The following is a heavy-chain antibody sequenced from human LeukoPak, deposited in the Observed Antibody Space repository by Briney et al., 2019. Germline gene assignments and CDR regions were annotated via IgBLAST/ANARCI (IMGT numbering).Heavy chain of an antibody. V-gene: IGHV3-21*01. Sequence: GGSLRLSCAAAGFTFSSYSMNWVRQAPGKRLEWVSSISGSTSYIYYADSVKGRFTISRDNAKNSLYLHMNSLRAEDTAVYYCATGDGDYVRVFDYWGQGTLVTVSS. J-gene: IGHJ4*02. CDR1: GFTFSSYS. CDR3: ATGDGDYVRVFDY. CDR2: ISGSTSYI. D-gene: IGHD4-17*01.